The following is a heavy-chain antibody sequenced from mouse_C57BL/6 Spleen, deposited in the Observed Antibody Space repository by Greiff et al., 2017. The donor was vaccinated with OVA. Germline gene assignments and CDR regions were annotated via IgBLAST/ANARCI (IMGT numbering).Heavy chain of an antibody. Sequence: VQLQQSGPELVKPGASVKISCKASGYAFSSSWMNWVKQRPGKGLEWIGRIYPGDGDTNYNGKFKGKATLTADKSSSTAYMQLSSLTSEDSAVYFCADSSGYDYFDYWGQGTTLTDSS. CDR1: GYAFSSSW. J-gene: IGHJ2*01. D-gene: IGHD3-2*02. V-gene: IGHV1-82*01. CDR3: ADSSGYDYFDY. CDR2: IYPGDGDT.